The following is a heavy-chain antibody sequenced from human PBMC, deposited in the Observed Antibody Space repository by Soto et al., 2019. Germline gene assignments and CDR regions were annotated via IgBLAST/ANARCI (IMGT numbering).Heavy chain of an antibody. D-gene: IGHD1-26*01. CDR3: ASDSGNYYLDF. CDR1: GGTFSSSD. J-gene: IGHJ4*02. Sequence: SVKVSCKASGGTFSSSDINCVRQAPGQGLEWMGRIIPILGIANYAQKFQGRVTMTTDTSTSTAYMELWSLRSDDTAVYYCASDSGNYYLDFWGQHTLVTVSS. V-gene: IGHV1-69*04. CDR2: IIPILGIA.